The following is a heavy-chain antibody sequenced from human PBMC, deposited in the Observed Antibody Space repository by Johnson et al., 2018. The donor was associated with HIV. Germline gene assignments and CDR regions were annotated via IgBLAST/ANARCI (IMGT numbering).Heavy chain of an antibody. CDR3: ARATTPHDAFDI. D-gene: IGHD1-1*01. Sequence: VQLVESVGGVVQPGRSLRLSCAASGFTFSSYGMHWVRQAPGKGLEWVAVIYSGGSTYYADSVKGRFTISRDNSKNTLYLQMNSLRAEDTAVYYCARATTPHDAFDIWGQGTMVTVSS. J-gene: IGHJ3*02. CDR1: GFTFSSYG. CDR2: IYSGGST. V-gene: IGHV3-NL1*01.